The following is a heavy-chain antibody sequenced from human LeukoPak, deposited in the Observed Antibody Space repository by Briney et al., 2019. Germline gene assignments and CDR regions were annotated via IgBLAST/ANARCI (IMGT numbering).Heavy chain of an antibody. CDR3: ARDHGSYYDY. Sequence: SETLSLTCTLSGGSISSYYWSWIRQPPGRGLEWIGYIYYSGSTNYNPSLKSRVTISVDTSKNQFSLKLSSVTAADTAVYYCARDHGSYYDYWGQGTLVTVSS. D-gene: IGHD1-26*01. CDR2: IYYSGST. V-gene: IGHV4-59*01. CDR1: GGSISSYY. J-gene: IGHJ4*02.